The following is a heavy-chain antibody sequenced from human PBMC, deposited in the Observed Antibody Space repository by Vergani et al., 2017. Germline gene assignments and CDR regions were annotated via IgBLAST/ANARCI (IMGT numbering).Heavy chain of an antibody. V-gene: IGHV4-30-4*01. CDR1: CGPISSGDHY. J-gene: IGHJ4*02. Sequence: QVQLQESGPGLVKPSQILSPTCTVPCGPISSGDHYWSWFRHPPGTGLEWIGYIYYSGRTDYNPSLKRRVAISVDTSKNQFSLKLSSVTAADTAVYYCASYLEMAIDYWGQGTLVTVSS. CDR2: IYYSGRT. D-gene: IGHD5-24*01. CDR3: ASYLEMAIDY.